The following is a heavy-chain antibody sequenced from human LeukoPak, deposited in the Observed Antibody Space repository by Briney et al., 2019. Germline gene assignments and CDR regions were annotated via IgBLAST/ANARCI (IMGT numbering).Heavy chain of an antibody. CDR2: ISAYNGNT. V-gene: IGHV1-18*01. CDR3: ARVGQQLDELAVDY. CDR1: GYTFNNYG. J-gene: IGHJ4*02. D-gene: IGHD6-13*01. Sequence: GASVKVSCKTSGYTFNNYGISWVRQAPGQGLEWMGWISAYNGNTNYAQKLQGRVTMTTDTSTSTAYMELRSLRSDDTAVYYCARVGQQLDELAVDYWGQGTLVTVSS.